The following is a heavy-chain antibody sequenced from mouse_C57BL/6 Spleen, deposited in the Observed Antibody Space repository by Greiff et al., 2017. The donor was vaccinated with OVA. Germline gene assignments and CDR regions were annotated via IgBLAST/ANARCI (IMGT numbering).Heavy chain of an antibody. D-gene: IGHD3-3*01. J-gene: IGHJ4*01. Sequence: EVKLQESGGGLVKPGGSLKLSCAASGFTFSDYGMHWVRQAPEKGLEWVAYISSGSSTIYYADTVKGRFTISRDNAKNTLFLQMTSLRSEDTAMYYCARPNWDRDYAMDYWGQGTSVTVSS. CDR1: GFTFSDYG. V-gene: IGHV5-17*01. CDR2: ISSGSSTI. CDR3: ARPNWDRDYAMDY.